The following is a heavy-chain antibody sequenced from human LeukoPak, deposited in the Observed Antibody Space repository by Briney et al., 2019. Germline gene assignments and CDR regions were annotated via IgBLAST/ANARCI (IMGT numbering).Heavy chain of an antibody. J-gene: IGHJ4*02. CDR1: GGSISSGGYY. Sequence: SETPSLTCTVSGGSISSGGYYWSWIRQHPGKGLEWIGYIYYSGSTYYNPSLKSRVTISVDTSKNQFSLKLSSVSTADTAVYYGARHSMIVGAYRCYFYYGGQGTVVSVSS. V-gene: IGHV4-39*01. CDR3: ARHSMIVGAYRCYFYY. CDR2: IYYSGST. D-gene: IGHD1-26*01.